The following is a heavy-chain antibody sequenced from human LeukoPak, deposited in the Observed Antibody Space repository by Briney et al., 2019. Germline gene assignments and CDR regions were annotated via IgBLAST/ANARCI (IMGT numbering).Heavy chain of an antibody. CDR1: GYTFTGYY. CDR3: ARDFSPYYYDSSGQQKH. CDR2: INPNSGGT. J-gene: IGHJ4*02. D-gene: IGHD3-22*01. Sequence: ASVKVSCKASGYTFTGYYMHWVRQAPGQGLEWMGWINPNSGGTNYAQKLQGRVTMTTDTSTSTAYMELRSLRSDDTAVYYCARDFSPYYYDSSGQQKHWGQGTLVTVSS. V-gene: IGHV1-2*02.